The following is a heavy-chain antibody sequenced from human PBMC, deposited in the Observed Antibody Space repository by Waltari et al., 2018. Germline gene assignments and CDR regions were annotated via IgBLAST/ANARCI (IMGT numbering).Heavy chain of an antibody. D-gene: IGHD2-2*01. J-gene: IGHJ4*02. V-gene: IGHV3-74*01. Sequence: EVELVQSGGGLVQPGGSLRLSCAASGFPVSRFWMQWVRQGPGKGPVWVSRIRKDGRTTDDTDAGKGRFTISRDNAKDTLYLQMNSLRAEDTAVYYCARDSSHLPAAFDNWGQGTLVTVSS. CDR3: ARDSSHLPAAFDN. CDR1: GFPVSRFW. CDR2: IRKDGRTT.